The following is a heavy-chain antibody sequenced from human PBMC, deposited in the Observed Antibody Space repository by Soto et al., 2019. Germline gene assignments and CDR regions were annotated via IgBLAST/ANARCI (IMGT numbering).Heavy chain of an antibody. CDR1: CYTFTSYG. D-gene: IGHD1-1*01. CDR3: AREMGTIFYD. Sequence: SVKDSFKASCYTFTSYGLSWVRQAPGQGLEWMGWISAYNGNTNYAQKLQGRVTMTRDTSARIAYMELGSLRSDDTAVYYCAREMGTIFYDWGQGTLVTVSS. V-gene: IGHV1-18*04. J-gene: IGHJ4*02. CDR2: ISAYNGNT.